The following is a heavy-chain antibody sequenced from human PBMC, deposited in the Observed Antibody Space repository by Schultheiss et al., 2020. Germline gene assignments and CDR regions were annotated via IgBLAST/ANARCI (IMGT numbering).Heavy chain of an antibody. CDR3: ARDKVSGYCSSTSCYALLDY. J-gene: IGHJ4*02. CDR2: VGTSGDA. V-gene: IGHV3-13*01. Sequence: GGSLRLSCAASGFTFSTYEMHWVRQATGKGLEWVSGVGTSGDAYYPGSVKGRFTISRENAKNSLSLQMNSLRAEDTAVYYCARDKVSGYCSSTSCYALLDYWGQGTLVTVSS. D-gene: IGHD2-2*01. CDR1: GFTFSTYE.